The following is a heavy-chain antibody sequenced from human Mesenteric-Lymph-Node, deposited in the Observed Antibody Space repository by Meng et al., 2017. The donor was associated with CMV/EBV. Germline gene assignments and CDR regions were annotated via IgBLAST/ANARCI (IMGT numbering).Heavy chain of an antibody. D-gene: IGHD3-22*01. CDR2: FAPEEGET. V-gene: IGHV1-24*01. CDR3: ARDLFDSSGTPLLFDY. J-gene: IGHJ4*02. CDR1: EYTLTEVS. Sequence: ASVKVSCKISEYTLTEVSMHWVRQAPGKGLEWMGGFAPEEGETIYAQKFQGRLTMTEDTSTDTAYMELSSLRSEDTAVYYCARDLFDSSGTPLLFDYWGQGTLVTVSS.